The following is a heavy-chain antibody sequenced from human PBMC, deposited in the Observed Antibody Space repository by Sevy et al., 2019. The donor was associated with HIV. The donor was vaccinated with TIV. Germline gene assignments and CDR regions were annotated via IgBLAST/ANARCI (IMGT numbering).Heavy chain of an antibody. CDR1: GGSISSDDYY. Sequence: SETLSLTCTVSGGSISSDDYYWSWIRQPPGKGLEWIGYIFYSGSTYYNPSLKSRVTIPAGTSKIQFSLKLSSGTAVDTVVYYCAGSRAGGGSLFFDYWGQGTLVTVSS. V-gene: IGHV4-30-4*01. J-gene: IGHJ4*02. CDR2: IFYSGST. CDR3: AGSRAGGGSLFFDY. D-gene: IGHD3-16*01.